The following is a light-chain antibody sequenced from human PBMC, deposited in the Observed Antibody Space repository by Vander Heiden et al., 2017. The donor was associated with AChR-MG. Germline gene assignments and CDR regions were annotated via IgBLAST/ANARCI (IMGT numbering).Light chain of an antibody. Sequence: QSALTQPASASGSPGQSITISCTGTSSDVGGYNYVSWYQQHPGKAPKLMIYEVSNRPSGVSNRFSGSKSGNTASLTISGLQAEDEADYYCSSYTSSSTLVFGGGTKRTVL. V-gene: IGLV2-14*01. CDR2: EVS. CDR1: SSDVGGYNY. J-gene: IGLJ2*01. CDR3: SSYTSSSTLV.